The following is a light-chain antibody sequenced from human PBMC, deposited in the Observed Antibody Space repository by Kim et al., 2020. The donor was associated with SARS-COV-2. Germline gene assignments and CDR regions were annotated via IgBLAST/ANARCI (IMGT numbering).Light chain of an antibody. J-gene: IGLJ2*01. CDR2: EDD. CDR1: SGNIASNY. CDR3: QSYDSSNRV. V-gene: IGLV6-57*03. Sequence: GKTVTISCTHSSGNIASNYVQWYQQRPGSAPIIVIYEDDQRPSGVPDRFSGSIDSSSNTASLTISGLKTEDEADYYCQSYDSSNRVFGGGTQLTVL.